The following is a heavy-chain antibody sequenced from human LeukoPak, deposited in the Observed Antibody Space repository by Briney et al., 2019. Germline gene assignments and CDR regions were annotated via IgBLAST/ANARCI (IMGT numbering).Heavy chain of an antibody. CDR2: IYTSGST. V-gene: IGHV4-4*09. CDR3: TKGYFEDYFDY. CDR1: GGSISSYY. Sequence: SETLSLTCTVSGGSISSYYWSWIRQPPGKGLEWIGYIYTSGSTNYNPPLKSRVTISVDTSKNQFSLKLSSVTAADTAVYYCTKGYFEDYFDYWGQDTLVTVSS. J-gene: IGHJ4*02. D-gene: IGHD3-22*01.